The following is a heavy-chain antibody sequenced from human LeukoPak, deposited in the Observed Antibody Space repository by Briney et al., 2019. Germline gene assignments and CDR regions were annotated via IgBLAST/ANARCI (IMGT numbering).Heavy chain of an antibody. CDR1: GDSISSGSYY. J-gene: IGHJ4*02. CDR2: IYTSGST. CDR3: ARDVSNYYDSSGYGLDY. Sequence: PSETLSLTCTVSGDSISSGSYYWSWIRQPAGKGLEWIGRIYTSGSTNYNPSLKSRVTISVDTSKTQFSLKLSSVIAADTAVYYCARDVSNYYDSSGYGLDYWGQGTLVTVSS. D-gene: IGHD3-22*01. V-gene: IGHV4-61*02.